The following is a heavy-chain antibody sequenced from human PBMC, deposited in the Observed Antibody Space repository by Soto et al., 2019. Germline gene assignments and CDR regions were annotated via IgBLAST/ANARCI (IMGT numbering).Heavy chain of an antibody. CDR1: GGSFSGYY. V-gene: IGHV4-34*01. CDR3: ARGSALPRSTNYYGSGSSPNQIAAAGTNFDY. J-gene: IGHJ4*02. CDR2: INHSGST. D-gene: IGHD3-10*01. Sequence: SETLSLTCAVYGGSFSGYYWSWIRQPPGKGLEWIGEINHSGSTNYNPSLKSRVTISVDTSKNQFSLKLSSVTAADTAVYYCARGSALPRSTNYYGSGSSPNQIAAAGTNFDYWGQGTLVTVSS.